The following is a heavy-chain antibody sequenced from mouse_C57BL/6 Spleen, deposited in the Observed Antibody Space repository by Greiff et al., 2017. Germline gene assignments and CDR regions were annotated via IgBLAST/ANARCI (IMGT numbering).Heavy chain of an antibody. D-gene: IGHD2-3*01. J-gene: IGHJ2*01. CDR3: ARRTDGYYEDY. Sequence: DVHLVESGGDLVKPGGSLKLSCAASGFTFSSYGMSWVRQTPDKRLEWVATISSGGSYTYYSDSVKGRFTISRDNAKNTLYLQMSSLKSEDTAMYYCARRTDGYYEDYWGQGTTLTVSS. CDR2: ISSGGSYT. V-gene: IGHV5-6*01. CDR1: GFTFSSYG.